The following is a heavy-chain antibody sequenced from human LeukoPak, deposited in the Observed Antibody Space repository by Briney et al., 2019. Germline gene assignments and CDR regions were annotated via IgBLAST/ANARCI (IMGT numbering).Heavy chain of an antibody. D-gene: IGHD3-22*01. CDR1: GFTFSSYW. V-gene: IGHV3-7*03. J-gene: IGHJ4*02. Sequence: GGSLRLSCAASGFTFSSYWMSWVRQAPGKGLEWVANIKQDGSEKYYVDSVKGRFTISRDNAKNSLYLQMNSLRAEDTAVYYCARGSRKYYYDSSGCWGQGTVVTVSS. CDR3: ARGSRKYYYDSSGC. CDR2: IKQDGSEK.